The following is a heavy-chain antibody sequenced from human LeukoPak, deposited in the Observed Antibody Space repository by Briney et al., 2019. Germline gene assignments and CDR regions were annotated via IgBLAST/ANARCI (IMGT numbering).Heavy chain of an antibody. CDR3: AKDKPGYSSDWYVGYFDY. J-gene: IGHJ4*02. D-gene: IGHD6-19*01. V-gene: IGHV3-7*01. Sequence: PGGSLRLSCAASGFTFSSYWMTWVRQAPGKGLEWVANIKQDGSEKYYVDSVKGRFTISRDNAKNSLYLQMNSLRAEDTAVYYCAKDKPGYSSDWYVGYFDYWGQGTLVTVSS. CDR1: GFTFSSYW. CDR2: IKQDGSEK.